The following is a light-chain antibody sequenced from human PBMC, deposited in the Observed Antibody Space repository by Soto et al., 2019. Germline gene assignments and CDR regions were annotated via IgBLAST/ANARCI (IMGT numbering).Light chain of an antibody. CDR1: QSVSSY. CDR3: QQRSNWPMLT. V-gene: IGKV3-11*01. Sequence: EIVLTQSPATLSLSPGERATLSCRARQSVSSYLAWYQQKPGQAPRLLIYDSSNRATGIPGRFSGSGSGTDCTLTISSLEPEDFSVYYCQQRSNWPMLTFGGGTKVEIK. CDR2: DSS. J-gene: IGKJ4*01.